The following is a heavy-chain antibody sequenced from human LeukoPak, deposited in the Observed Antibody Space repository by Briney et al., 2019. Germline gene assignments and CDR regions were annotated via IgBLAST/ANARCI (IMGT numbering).Heavy chain of an antibody. CDR1: GYTFTSYD. Sequence: ASVKVSCKASGYTFTSYDINWVRQATGQGLEWMGWMNPNSGNTGYAQKFQGRVTMTRNTSISTAYMELSSLRFEDTAVYYCARGQYSSSWYRSYYYYGMDVWGQGTTVTVSS. D-gene: IGHD6-13*01. CDR3: ARGQYSSSWYRSYYYYGMDV. CDR2: MNPNSGNT. J-gene: IGHJ6*02. V-gene: IGHV1-8*01.